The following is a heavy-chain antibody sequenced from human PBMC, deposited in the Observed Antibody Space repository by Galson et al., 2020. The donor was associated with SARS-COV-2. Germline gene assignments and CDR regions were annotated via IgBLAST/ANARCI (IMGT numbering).Heavy chain of an antibody. CDR2: IYGSGST. D-gene: IGHD1-7*01. Sequence: SETLSLTCTVSGGSIRSDNYYWTWIRQPAGTGLEWIRRIYGSGSTDYNPSLNSRLTILVDTSKNQLSLKLTSVTAADSAVYFCARNRGAWNYEGSYYYSCGLDVWGQGTTVTVSS. CDR3: ARNRGAWNYEGSYYYSCGLDV. CDR1: GGSIRSDNYY. V-gene: IGHV4-61*02. J-gene: IGHJ6*02.